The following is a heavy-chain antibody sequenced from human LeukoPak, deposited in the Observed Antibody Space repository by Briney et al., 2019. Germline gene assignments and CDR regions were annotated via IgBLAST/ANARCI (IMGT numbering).Heavy chain of an antibody. Sequence: GGSLRLSCAASGFTFSSYGMHWVRQAPGKGLEWVAVISYDGSNKYYADSVKGRFTISRDNSKNTLYLQMNSLRAEDTAVYYRARGPPNCSSTSCLDDFDYWGQGTLVTVSS. CDR1: GFTFSSYG. CDR2: ISYDGSNK. V-gene: IGHV3-30*03. D-gene: IGHD2-2*01. J-gene: IGHJ4*02. CDR3: ARGPPNCSSTSCLDDFDY.